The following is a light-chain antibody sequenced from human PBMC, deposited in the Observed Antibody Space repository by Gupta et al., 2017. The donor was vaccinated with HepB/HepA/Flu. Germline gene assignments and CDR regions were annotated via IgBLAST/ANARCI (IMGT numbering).Light chain of an antibody. CDR1: QSVSSY. CDR3: QQRSNWPPFT. Sequence: EIVLTQSPATLSLSPGERATLSCRASQSVSSYFAWYQQKPGQAPRLLIYDASNRATGIPARFSGSGCGTDFALTISSREPEDFAVYYCQQRSNWPPFTFGHGTKVDIK. CDR2: DAS. J-gene: IGKJ3*01. V-gene: IGKV3-11*01.